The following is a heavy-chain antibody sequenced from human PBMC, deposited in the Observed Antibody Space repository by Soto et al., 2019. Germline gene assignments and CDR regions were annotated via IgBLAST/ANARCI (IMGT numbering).Heavy chain of an antibody. J-gene: IGHJ4*02. CDR1: GFTFSSYA. Sequence: GGSLRLSCAASGFTFSSYAMSWVRQAPGKGLEWVSAISGSGGSTYYASSVKGRFTIYRDNSKNTLYLQMNSLRAEDTAVYYCAKDHHYGDYEVEAVVDYWGQGTLVTVSS. D-gene: IGHD4-17*01. CDR2: ISGSGGST. CDR3: AKDHHYGDYEVEAVVDY. V-gene: IGHV3-23*01.